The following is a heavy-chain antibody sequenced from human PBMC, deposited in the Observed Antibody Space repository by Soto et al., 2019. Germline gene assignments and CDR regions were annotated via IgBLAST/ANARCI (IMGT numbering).Heavy chain of an antibody. CDR3: AKMEGMDPWAYSFDY. J-gene: IGHJ4*02. CDR2: IYGGGNGP. Sequence: EVQVLESGGGVVQPGWSLRLSCAATGFTFSDFAMSWVRQAPGKGLEWVSRIYGGGNGPHYADSVEGRVTISRANSKNTLYLQMNSLRAEDTAVYYCAKMEGMDPWAYSFDYWGQGTLVTVSS. V-gene: IGHV3-23*01. CDR1: GFTFSDFA. D-gene: IGHD2-2*03.